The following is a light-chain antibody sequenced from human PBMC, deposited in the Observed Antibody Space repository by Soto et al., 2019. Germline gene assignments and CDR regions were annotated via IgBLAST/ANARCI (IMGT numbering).Light chain of an antibody. CDR1: TGAVTTGHY. Sequence: QAVVTQEPSLTVAPGGTVTLTCGSSTGAVTTGHYPYWFQLKPGQVPRPQIYDTSNKFSWTPVRFSGSPLGGKAALTLSGAQPEDEADYYCMLSDRGDYVFGPGTKLTVL. J-gene: IGLJ1*01. CDR3: MLSDRGDYV. CDR2: DTS. V-gene: IGLV7-46*01.